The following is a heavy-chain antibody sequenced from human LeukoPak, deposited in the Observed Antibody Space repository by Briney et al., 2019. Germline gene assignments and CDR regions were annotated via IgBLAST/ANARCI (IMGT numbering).Heavy chain of an antibody. D-gene: IGHD2-8*01. Sequence: GGSLRLSCAASGFTFSSYAMSWVRQAPGKGLEWVSALSGSGGRTYYADSVKGRFTVSRDNSKNTLFLQMNSLRAEDTAEYYCAKDLHYCSNGVCYLDSWGQGTLVTVSS. CDR1: GFTFSSYA. CDR2: LSGSGGRT. V-gene: IGHV3-23*01. J-gene: IGHJ4*02. CDR3: AKDLHYCSNGVCYLDS.